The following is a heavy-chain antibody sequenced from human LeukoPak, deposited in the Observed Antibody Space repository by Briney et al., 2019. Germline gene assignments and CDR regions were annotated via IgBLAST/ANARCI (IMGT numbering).Heavy chain of an antibody. Sequence: PSETLSLTCTVSGGSISSYYWSWIRQPPGKGLEWIGYIYTSGSTNFNPSLKSRVTISVDTSKNQFSLNLSSVTAADTAVYYCARLYYDILTGYSIGFDYWGQGTLVTVSS. CDR1: GGSISSYY. J-gene: IGHJ4*02. D-gene: IGHD3-9*01. V-gene: IGHV4-4*09. CDR3: ARLYYDILTGYSIGFDY. CDR2: IYTSGST.